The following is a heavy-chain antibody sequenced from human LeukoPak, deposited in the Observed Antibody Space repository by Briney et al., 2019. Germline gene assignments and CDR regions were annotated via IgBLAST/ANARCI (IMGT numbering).Heavy chain of an antibody. CDR1: GFTFSSYA. CDR3: ARDGYSSGWYYFDY. J-gene: IGHJ4*02. Sequence: GGSLRLSCAASGFTFSSYAMSWVRQAPGKGLEWVSSISSSSSYIYYADSVKGRFTISRDNAKNSLYLQMSSLRAEDTAVYYCARDGYSSGWYYFDYWGQGTLVTVSS. D-gene: IGHD6-19*01. CDR2: ISSSSSYI. V-gene: IGHV3-21*01.